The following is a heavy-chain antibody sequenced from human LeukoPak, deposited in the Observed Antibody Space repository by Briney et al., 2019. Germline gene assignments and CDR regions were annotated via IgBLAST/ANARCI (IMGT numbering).Heavy chain of an antibody. V-gene: IGHV4-39*01. CDR3: ARHRHSHHYDY. CDR2: ISYSWTT. CDR1: GGSISSSSSDYY. D-gene: IGHD5-18*01. J-gene: IGHJ4*02. Sequence: SETLSFTCTVSGGSISSSSSDYYWGWVRQPPGKGLEWIGSISYSWTTYYNPSLKSRVTISAGTSNNQFSLKLTSLTAADTAVYYCARHRHSHHYDYWGQGTLVTVSS.